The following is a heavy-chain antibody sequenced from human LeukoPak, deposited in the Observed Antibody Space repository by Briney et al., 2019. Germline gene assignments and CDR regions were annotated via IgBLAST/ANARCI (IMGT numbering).Heavy chain of an antibody. D-gene: IGHD3-16*01. Sequence: PSQTLSLTCTVSGVYITNGLYFWNWIRQPAGKGLEWIGCIYSNGDTNYNPSLKSRVTISQDRTRNQFSLKLSSVTAADTAVYYCARKFGRGTFDIWGQGTLVTVSS. CDR3: ARKFGRGTFDI. CDR1: GVYITNGLYF. V-gene: IGHV4-61*02. CDR2: IYSNGDT. J-gene: IGHJ3*02.